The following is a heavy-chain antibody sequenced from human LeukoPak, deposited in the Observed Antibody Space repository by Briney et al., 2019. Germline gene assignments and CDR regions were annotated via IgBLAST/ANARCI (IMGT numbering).Heavy chain of an antibody. D-gene: IGHD6-25*01. J-gene: IGHJ3*02. Sequence: ASVKVSCKASGYTFTSYVGSWVRQAAGQGLEWMGWMSAYNGNTNYARKLQGRVTMTTDTSTSTAYMELRSLRSDDTAVYYCARGGRRTKDRDAFDIWGQGTMVTVSS. CDR1: GYTFTSYV. CDR2: MSAYNGNT. V-gene: IGHV1-18*04. CDR3: ARGGRRTKDRDAFDI.